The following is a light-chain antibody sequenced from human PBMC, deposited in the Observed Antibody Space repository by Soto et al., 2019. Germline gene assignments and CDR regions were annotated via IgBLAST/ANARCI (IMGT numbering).Light chain of an antibody. J-gene: IGLJ1*01. Sequence: QSVLTQPRSVSGSPGQSVTISCTGTSSDVGGYNYVSWYQQHPGKATKLMIYDVSKRPSGVPDRFSGSKSGNTASLTISGLQAEDEADYYCCSYAGSYVVFGTGTKVTVL. CDR2: DVS. CDR3: CSYAGSYVV. V-gene: IGLV2-11*01. CDR1: SSDVGGYNY.